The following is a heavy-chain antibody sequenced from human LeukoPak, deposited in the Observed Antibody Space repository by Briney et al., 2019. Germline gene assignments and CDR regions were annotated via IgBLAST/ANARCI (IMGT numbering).Heavy chain of an antibody. Sequence: GGSLRLSCTASGFTVSGNYMNWVRQAPGKGLEWVSSISSSSSYIYYADSVKGRFTISRDNARNSLYLQMNSLRAGDTAVYYCARDSGNYLDAFDIWGQGTMVTVSS. J-gene: IGHJ3*02. D-gene: IGHD1-26*01. CDR1: GFTVSGNY. CDR2: ISSSSSYI. CDR3: ARDSGNYLDAFDI. V-gene: IGHV3-21*01.